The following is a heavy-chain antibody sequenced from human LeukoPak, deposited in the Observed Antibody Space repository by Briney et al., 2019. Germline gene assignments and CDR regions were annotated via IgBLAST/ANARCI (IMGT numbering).Heavy chain of an antibody. CDR3: ARVWWELPFDY. CDR1: GASFGDYY. V-gene: IGHV4-34*01. Sequence: SKTLSLTCAVYGASFGDYYWTWIRQPPGKGLEWIGDVNHSGSAKYNPSLKSRVTISVDTSKNQFSLKLSSVTAADTAVYYCARVWWELPFDYWGQGTLVTVSS. CDR2: VNHSGSA. J-gene: IGHJ4*02. D-gene: IGHD1-26*01.